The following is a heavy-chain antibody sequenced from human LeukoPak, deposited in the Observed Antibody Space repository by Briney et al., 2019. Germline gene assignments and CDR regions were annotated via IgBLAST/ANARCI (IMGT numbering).Heavy chain of an antibody. D-gene: IGHD3-10*01. Sequence: PGGSLRLSCAASGFTFSSYWMHWVRHAPGKGLVWVSRINTDGSSTSYADSVKGRFTISRDNAKNTLYLQMNSLRAEDTAVYYCAKDPFPTMVRGVMNYWGQGTLITVSS. J-gene: IGHJ4*02. CDR1: GFTFSSYW. CDR3: AKDPFPTMVRGVMNY. V-gene: IGHV3-74*01. CDR2: INTDGSST.